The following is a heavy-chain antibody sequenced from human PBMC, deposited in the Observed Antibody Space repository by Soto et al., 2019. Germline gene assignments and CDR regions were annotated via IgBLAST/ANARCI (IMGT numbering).Heavy chain of an antibody. V-gene: IGHV1-18*01. J-gene: IGHJ6*02. CDR3: ARDGERDTGLNFYYYLHGMDA. Sequence: ASVKVSCKASGYTFTSYGISWVRQAPGQGLEWMGWISAHNGTTKYAEKFQGEMTMTTDTATSTAYMDLRSLRSDDTAVYYCARDGERDTGLNFYYYLHGMDAWGQGTRVTVSS. CDR2: ISAHNGTT. CDR1: GYTFTSYG. D-gene: IGHD1-1*01.